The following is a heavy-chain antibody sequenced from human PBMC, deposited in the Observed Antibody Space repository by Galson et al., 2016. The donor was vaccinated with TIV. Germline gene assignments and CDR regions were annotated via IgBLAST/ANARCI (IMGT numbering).Heavy chain of an antibody. CDR1: GFTFDDYA. Sequence: SLRLSCAASGFTFDDYAMHWVRQAPGKSLEWVSGISWNSAYIAYADSVKGRFTISRDSAKNSLYLQMNSLRAEDTALYYCAKDLNRGCSSSNCYSYDYYYYGLDVWGQGTTVTVS. D-gene: IGHD2-2*02. J-gene: IGHJ6*02. V-gene: IGHV3-9*01. CDR3: AKDLNRGCSSSNCYSYDYYYYGLDV. CDR2: ISWNSAYI.